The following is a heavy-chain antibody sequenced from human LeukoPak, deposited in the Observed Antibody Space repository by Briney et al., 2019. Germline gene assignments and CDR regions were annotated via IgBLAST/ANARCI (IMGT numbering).Heavy chain of an antibody. J-gene: IGHJ6*02. CDR3: AKDLWEVPAAKGIYCYGMDV. Sequence: QSGGSLRLSCAASGFTFSSYGMHWLRQAPGKGLEWVAVISYDGSNKYYADSVKGRFTISRDNSKNTLYLQMNSLRAEDTAVYYCAKDLWEVPAAKGIYCYGMDVWGQGTTVTGSS. CDR2: ISYDGSNK. CDR1: GFTFSSYG. D-gene: IGHD2-2*01. V-gene: IGHV3-30*18.